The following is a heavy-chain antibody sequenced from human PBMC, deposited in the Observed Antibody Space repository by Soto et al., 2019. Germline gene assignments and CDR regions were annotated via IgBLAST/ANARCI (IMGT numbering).Heavy chain of an antibody. CDR3: AKASCSSTSFYTYYFDY. D-gene: IGHD2-2*02. V-gene: IGHV3-23*01. Sequence: EVQLLESGGGLVQPGGSLRLSCAASGFTFSSYAMSWVRQAPGKGLEWVSAISGSGGSTYYADSVKGRFTISRDNSKNTLYLQMNSLRAEDTAVYYCAKASCSSTSFYTYYFDYWGQGTLVTVSS. CDR1: GFTFSSYA. J-gene: IGHJ4*02. CDR2: ISGSGGST.